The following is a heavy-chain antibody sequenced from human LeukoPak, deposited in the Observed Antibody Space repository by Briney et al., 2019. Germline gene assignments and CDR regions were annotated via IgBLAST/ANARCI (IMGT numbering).Heavy chain of an antibody. Sequence: GGSLRLSCVASGFTFEKYVMNWVRQAPGKGLEWLATIYGSGVSISYADSVKGRFTISRDNSNNTLYLQMNSLRAEDTAMYFCAKDLGWELPAEAYWGQGILVTVSS. J-gene: IGHJ4*02. V-gene: IGHV3-23*01. D-gene: IGHD1-26*01. CDR3: AKDLGWELPAEAY. CDR1: GFTFEKYV. CDR2: IYGSGVSI.